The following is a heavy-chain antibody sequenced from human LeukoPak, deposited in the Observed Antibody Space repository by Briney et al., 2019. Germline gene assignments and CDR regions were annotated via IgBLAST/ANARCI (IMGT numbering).Heavy chain of an antibody. D-gene: IGHD5-24*01. CDR2: IYLSGST. CDR3: ARVGDAYRRYFDY. J-gene: IGHJ4*02. Sequence: SETLSLTCTVYGDSMSGYYWSWIRQPPGKGLEWIGYIYLSGSTNYNPSLKSRVSFSVDTSRNQFSLKLSSVTAADTAVYYCARVGDAYRRYFDYWGQGTLVTVSS. V-gene: IGHV4-59*01. CDR1: GDSMSGYY.